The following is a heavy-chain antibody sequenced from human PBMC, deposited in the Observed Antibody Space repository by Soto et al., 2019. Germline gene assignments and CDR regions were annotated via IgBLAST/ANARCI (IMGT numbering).Heavy chain of an antibody. CDR1: GGTFSSYA. V-gene: IGHV1-69*06. CDR3: ARLGCSSTSCYGRYQINYYYYGMDV. Sequence: GASVKVSCKASGGTFSSYAISWVRQAPGQGLEWMGGIIPIFGTANYARKFQGRVTITADKSTSTAYRELSSLRSEDTAVYYCARLGCSSTSCYGRYQINYYYYGMDVWGHGTTVTVSS. J-gene: IGHJ6*02. CDR2: IIPIFGTA. D-gene: IGHD2-2*01.